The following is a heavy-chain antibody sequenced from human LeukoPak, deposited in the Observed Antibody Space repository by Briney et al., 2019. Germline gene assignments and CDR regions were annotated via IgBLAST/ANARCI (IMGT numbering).Heavy chain of an antibody. CDR1: GFTFSTYE. Sequence: GGSLRLSCAASGFTFSTYEMNWVRQAPGKGLEWVSHISSSDSTINYADSVKGRFTISRDNAKNSLYLQMNSLRAEDTAVYYCARDGSAYGMDVWGQGTTVTVFS. CDR2: ISSSDSTI. CDR3: ARDGSAYGMDV. D-gene: IGHD1-26*01. J-gene: IGHJ6*02. V-gene: IGHV3-48*03.